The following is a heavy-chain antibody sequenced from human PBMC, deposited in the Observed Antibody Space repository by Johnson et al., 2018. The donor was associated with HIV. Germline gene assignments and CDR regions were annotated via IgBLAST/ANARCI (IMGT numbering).Heavy chain of an antibody. J-gene: IGHJ3*02. V-gene: IGHV3-30*03. CDR2: ISYDGSNK. CDR3: ASPGTVVTGLAFDI. D-gene: IGHD4-23*01. Sequence: QVQLVESGGGVVQPGGSLRVSCAASGFNFSSYAMHWVRQAPGKGLEWVAVISYDGSNKYYADSVKGRFTISRDNSKNTLYLQMNSLRAEDTAVYYCASPGTVVTGLAFDIGGQGTMVTVSS. CDR1: GFNFSSYA.